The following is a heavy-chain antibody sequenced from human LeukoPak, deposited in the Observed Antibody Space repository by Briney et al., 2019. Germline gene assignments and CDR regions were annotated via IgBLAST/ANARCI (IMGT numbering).Heavy chain of an antibody. CDR2: ISGSGGST. CDR3: AKARTVWFGEPCDY. D-gene: IGHD3-10*01. V-gene: IGHV3-23*01. CDR1: GFTFSSYA. J-gene: IGHJ4*02. Sequence: GGSLRLSCAASGFTFSSYAMSWVRQAPGKGLEWVSGISGSGGSTYYADSVKGRFTISRDNSKNTLYLQMNSLRAEDTAVYYCAKARTVWFGEPCDYWGQGTLVTVSS.